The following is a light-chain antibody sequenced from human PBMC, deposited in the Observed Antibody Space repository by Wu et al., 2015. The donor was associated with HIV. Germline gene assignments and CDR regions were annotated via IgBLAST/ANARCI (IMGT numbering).Light chain of an antibody. CDR2: GAS. J-gene: IGKJ4*01. CDR1: QSVSSN. Sequence: EIVLTQSPATLSLSPGERATLSCRASQSVSSNLAWYQQKPGQAPRLLIYGASTRATGIPARFRGSGSGTDFTLTISSLEPEDFAVYYCQQRSNWPLSFGGGTTVEIK. V-gene: IGKV3-11*01. CDR3: QQRSNWPLS.